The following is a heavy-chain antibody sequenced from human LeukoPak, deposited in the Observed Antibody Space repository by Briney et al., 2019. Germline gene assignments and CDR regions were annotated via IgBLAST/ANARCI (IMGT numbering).Heavy chain of an antibody. CDR3: ATGDTPTVFYMDV. J-gene: IGHJ6*03. CDR1: GGTFSSYV. CDR2: FVPIFGIT. Sequence: SVKVSCKASGGTFSSYVFNWVRQAPGQGLEWMGRFVPIFGITNHAQKFQDRVTFTADKSTSTVYMELSSLRSDDTAVYYCATGDTPTVFYMDVWAKGTTVTVSS. D-gene: IGHD5-18*01. V-gene: IGHV1-69*04.